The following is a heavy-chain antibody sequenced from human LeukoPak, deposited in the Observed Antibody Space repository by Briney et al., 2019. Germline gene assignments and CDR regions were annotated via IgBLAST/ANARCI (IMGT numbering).Heavy chain of an antibody. Sequence: PGGSLRLSCTASGFTFSNYWTSWVRQTPEKGLEWVANIKQDGSETVYVGSVKGRFTISRDNAQSSLYLQMNSLRAEDTAVYYCARDPYSSSWPYGMDVWGQGTTVTVSS. J-gene: IGHJ6*02. CDR2: IKQDGSET. V-gene: IGHV3-7*05. D-gene: IGHD6-13*01. CDR3: ARDPYSSSWPYGMDV. CDR1: GFTFSNYW.